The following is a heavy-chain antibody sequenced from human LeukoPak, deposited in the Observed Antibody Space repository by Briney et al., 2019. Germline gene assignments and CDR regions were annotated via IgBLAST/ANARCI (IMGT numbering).Heavy chain of an antibody. CDR3: ARAGGSYFDY. J-gene: IGHJ4*02. D-gene: IGHD3-16*01. CDR1: GFTFDDYA. V-gene: IGHV3-9*01. CDR2: ISWNSGSI. Sequence: GGSLRLSCAASGFTFDDYAMHWVRQVPGKGLEWVSGISWNSGSIGYADSVKGRFTISRDNAKNPLYLQMNSLRAEDTAVYYCARAGGSYFDYWGQGTLVTVSS.